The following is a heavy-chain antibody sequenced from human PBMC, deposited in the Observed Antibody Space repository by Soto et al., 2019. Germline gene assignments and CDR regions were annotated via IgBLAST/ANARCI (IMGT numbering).Heavy chain of an antibody. CDR3: AREGSGYNL. Sequence: ASVKVSCKASGGSFSSFGISWVRQAPGQGLEWMGGIIPVFGRPNYAQRFRGRLTITADESTNTVYLELIDPRSEDTAVYYCAREGSGYNLWGQGTQVTVSS. J-gene: IGHJ1*01. D-gene: IGHD5-12*01. CDR2: IIPVFGRP. CDR1: GGSFSSFG. V-gene: IGHV1-69*13.